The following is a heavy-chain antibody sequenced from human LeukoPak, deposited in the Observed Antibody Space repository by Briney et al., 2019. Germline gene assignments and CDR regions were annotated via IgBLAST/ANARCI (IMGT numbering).Heavy chain of an antibody. CDR1: GGSFSGYY. D-gene: IGHD6-19*01. CDR3: ARIAVAVLTNYYYYMDV. V-gene: IGHV4-34*01. J-gene: IGHJ6*03. CDR2: INHSGST. Sequence: SETLSLTCAVYGGSFSGYYWSWIRQPPGKGLEWIGEINHSGSTNYNPSLKSRVTISVDTSKNQFSLKLSSVTAADTAVYYCARIAVAVLTNYYYYMDVWGKGTTVTVSS.